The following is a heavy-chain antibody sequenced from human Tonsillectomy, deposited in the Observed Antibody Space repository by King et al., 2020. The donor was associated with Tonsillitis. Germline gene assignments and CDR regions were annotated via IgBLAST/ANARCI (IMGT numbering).Heavy chain of an antibody. CDR2: LYSSATT. Sequence: VQLQESGPGLVKPSQTLSLTCTVSGESINTGGYYWNWIRQHPGKGLEWIGYLYSSATTLYNPSLKSRLTISADPSKNQFSLRLTSVTAADTAVYYCARDSGSSYGPFDHWGQGTLVTVSS. CDR1: GESINTGGYY. CDR3: ARDSGSSYGPFDH. V-gene: IGHV4-31*03. D-gene: IGHD5-18*01. J-gene: IGHJ4*02.